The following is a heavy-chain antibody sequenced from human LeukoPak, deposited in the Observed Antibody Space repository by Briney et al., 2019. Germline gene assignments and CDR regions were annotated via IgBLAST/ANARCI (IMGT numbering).Heavy chain of an antibody. J-gene: IGHJ5*02. CDR2: ISSSGSTI. D-gene: IGHD4-11*01. Sequence: PGGSLRLSCAASGFTFSSYEMNWVRQAPGKGLEWVSYISSSGSTIYYADSVKGRFTISRDNAKNSLYLQMNSLRAEDTAVYYCARESSVTTFPSWFDPWGQGTLVTVSS. V-gene: IGHV3-48*03. CDR1: GFTFSSYE. CDR3: ARESSVTTFPSWFDP.